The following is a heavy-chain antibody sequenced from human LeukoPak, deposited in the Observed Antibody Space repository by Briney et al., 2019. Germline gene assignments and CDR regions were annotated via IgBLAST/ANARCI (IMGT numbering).Heavy chain of an antibody. Sequence: SVKVSCKASGGTFSSYAISWVRQAPGQGLEWMGGIIPIFGTANYAQKFQGRVTITADESTSAAYMELSSLRSEDTAVYYCARPAYCSGGSCYGRLDYWGQGTLVTVSS. CDR2: IIPIFGTA. D-gene: IGHD2-15*01. J-gene: IGHJ4*02. CDR1: GGTFSSYA. CDR3: ARPAYCSGGSCYGRLDY. V-gene: IGHV1-69*01.